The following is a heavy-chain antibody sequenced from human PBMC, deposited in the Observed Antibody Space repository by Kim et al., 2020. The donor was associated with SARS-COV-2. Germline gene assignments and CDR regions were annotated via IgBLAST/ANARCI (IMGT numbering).Heavy chain of an antibody. CDR3: ARDGDRPGSWYSHSNLHFDP. CDR2: IKQDGSEK. CDR1: GFTFSSYW. J-gene: IGHJ5*02. Sequence: GGSLRLSCAASGFTFSSYWMSWVRQAPGKGLEWVANIKQDGSEKYYVDSVKGRFTISRDNAKNSLYLQMNSLRAEDTAVYYCARDGDRPGSWYSHSNLHFDPWGQGTLVTVSS. D-gene: IGHD6-13*01. V-gene: IGHV3-7*01.